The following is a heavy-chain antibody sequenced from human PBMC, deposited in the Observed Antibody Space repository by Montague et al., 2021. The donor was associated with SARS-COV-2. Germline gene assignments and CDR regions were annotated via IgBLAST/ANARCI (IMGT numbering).Heavy chain of an antibody. CDR1: GFSFTSSE. D-gene: IGHD5-24*01. CDR2: ISSSGTTI. V-gene: IGHV3-48*03. J-gene: IGHJ4*02. Sequence: RLSCAASGFSFTSSEMNWFRQAPGKGPEWVSYISSSGTTINYADSVKGRFTISRDDAKNSLYLQMNSLRDEDTAVYYCARGNPDVYWGQGTLVTVSS. CDR3: ARGNPDVY.